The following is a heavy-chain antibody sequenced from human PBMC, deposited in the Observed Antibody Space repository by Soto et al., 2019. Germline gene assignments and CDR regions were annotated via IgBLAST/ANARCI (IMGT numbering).Heavy chain of an antibody. V-gene: IGHV4-59*01. Sequence: SETLSRTCTVSGGSISSYYWSWIRQPPGKGLEWIGYIYYSGSTNYNPSLKSRVTISVDTSKNQFSLKLSSVTAADTAVYYCARALILTGYYIHDAFDIWGQGTMVTVSS. J-gene: IGHJ3*02. D-gene: IGHD3-9*01. CDR3: ARALILTGYYIHDAFDI. CDR2: IYYSGST. CDR1: GGSISSYY.